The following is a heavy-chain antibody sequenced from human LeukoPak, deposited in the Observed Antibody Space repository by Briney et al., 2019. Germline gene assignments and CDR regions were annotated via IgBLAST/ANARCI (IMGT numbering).Heavy chain of an antibody. CDR1: GFTFSDYY. CDR3: ARGFSGTYYAEYFQH. V-gene: IGHV3-11*05. J-gene: IGHJ1*01. Sequence: GGSLRLSCAASGFTFSDYYMSWIRQAPGKGLEWVSYISSSGSYINYADSVKGRFTISRDNAKNSLYLQMNSLRAEDTAVYYRARGFSGTYYAEYFQHWGQGTLVTVSS. D-gene: IGHD1-26*01. CDR2: ISSSGSYI.